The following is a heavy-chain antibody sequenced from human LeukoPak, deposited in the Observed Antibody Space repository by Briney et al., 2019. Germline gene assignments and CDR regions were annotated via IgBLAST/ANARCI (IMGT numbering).Heavy chain of an antibody. D-gene: IGHD3-3*01. CDR3: ARGLLPRSGYPSYFDL. CDR2: INHSGST. Sequence: PSETLSLTCAVYGGSFSGYYWIWIRQPPGKGLEWMGEINHSGSTNYNPSLKSRVTISVDTSKNQFSLKLSSVTAADTAVYYCARGLLPRSGYPSYFDLWGRGTLVTVSS. CDR1: GGSFSGYY. J-gene: IGHJ2*01. V-gene: IGHV4-34*01.